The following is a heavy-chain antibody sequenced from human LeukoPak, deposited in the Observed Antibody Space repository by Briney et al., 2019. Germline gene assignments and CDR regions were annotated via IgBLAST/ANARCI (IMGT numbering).Heavy chain of an antibody. V-gene: IGHV3-23*01. D-gene: IGHD3-10*01. J-gene: IGHJ3*02. Sequence: GGSLRLSCAASGFTFSSYGMSWVRQAPGKGLEWVSAISGSGGSTYYADSVKGRFTISRDNSENTLYLQMNSLRAEDTAVYYCAKGLSVRGVIITPNDAFDIWGQGTMVTVSS. CDR2: ISGSGGST. CDR1: GFTFSSYG. CDR3: AKGLSVRGVIITPNDAFDI.